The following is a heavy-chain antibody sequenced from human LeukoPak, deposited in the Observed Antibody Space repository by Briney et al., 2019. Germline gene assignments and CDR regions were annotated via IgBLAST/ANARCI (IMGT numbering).Heavy chain of an antibody. CDR1: GFTFSNSA. CDR3: ARDPLRYFRVGHYDY. V-gene: IGHV3-21*01. J-gene: IGHJ4*02. D-gene: IGHD3-9*01. CDR2: IDYDSSHI. Sequence: GGSLRLSCAASGFTFSNSAMNWVRQVPGKGLEWVSSIDYDSSHIYYAASVRGRFTISRDNARNSVYLQMNSLRVEDTAVYYCARDPLRYFRVGHYDYWGQGTLVAVSS.